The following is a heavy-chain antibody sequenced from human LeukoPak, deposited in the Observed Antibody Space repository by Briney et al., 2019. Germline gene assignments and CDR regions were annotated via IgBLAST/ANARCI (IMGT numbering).Heavy chain of an antibody. CDR2: MNPNSGNT. D-gene: IGHD6-13*01. CDR3: ARGPPYSSPDNWFDP. V-gene: IGHV1-8*01. Sequence: ASLKVSCKASGYTFTSYDINWVRQATGQGLEWMGWMNPNSGNTGYAQKFQGRVTMTRNTSISTAYMELSSLRSEDTAVYYCARGPPYSSPDNWFDPWGQGTLVTVSS. CDR1: GYTFTSYD. J-gene: IGHJ5*02.